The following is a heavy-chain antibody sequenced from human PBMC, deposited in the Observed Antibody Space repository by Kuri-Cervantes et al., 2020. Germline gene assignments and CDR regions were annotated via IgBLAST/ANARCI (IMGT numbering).Heavy chain of an antibody. Sequence: GESLKISCAASGFTFSSYWMSWVRQAPGKGLEWVANIKQDGSEKYYVDSVKGRFTISRDNAKNSLYLQMNSLRAEDTAVYYCAKGTQLWPEASFDYWGQGTLVTVSS. J-gene: IGHJ4*02. CDR1: GFTFSSYW. CDR3: AKGTQLWPEASFDY. V-gene: IGHV3-7*03. D-gene: IGHD5-18*01. CDR2: IKQDGSEK.